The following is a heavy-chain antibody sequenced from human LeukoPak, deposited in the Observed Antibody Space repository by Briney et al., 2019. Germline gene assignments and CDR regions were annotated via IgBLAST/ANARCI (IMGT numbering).Heavy chain of an antibody. CDR2: IYYSGST. CDR3: ASGEPRYYYFDY. J-gene: IGHJ4*02. Sequence: SETLSLTCTVSGGSISSYYWSRIRQPPGKGLEWIGYIYYSGSTNYNPSLKSRVTISVDTSKNQFSLKLSSVTAADTAVYYCASGEPRYYYFDYWGQGTLVTVSS. D-gene: IGHD1-26*01. V-gene: IGHV4-59*08. CDR1: GGSISSYY.